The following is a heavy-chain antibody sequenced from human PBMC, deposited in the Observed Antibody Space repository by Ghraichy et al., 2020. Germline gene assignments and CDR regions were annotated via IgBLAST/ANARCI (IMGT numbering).Heavy chain of an antibody. V-gene: IGHV3-21*04. J-gene: IGHJ4*02. D-gene: IGHD1-26*01. CDR1: GLSFNIYN. CDR2: ISSSLSHI. Sequence: GGSLRLSCVASGLSFNIYNMNWVRQAPGKGLEWLSSISSSLSHIYYADSLRGRFTISRDNAKKSVFLQMNSPGVDDTAVYYCARSRFGSPYSFDSWGQGTLVTVSS. CDR3: ARSRFGSPYSFDS.